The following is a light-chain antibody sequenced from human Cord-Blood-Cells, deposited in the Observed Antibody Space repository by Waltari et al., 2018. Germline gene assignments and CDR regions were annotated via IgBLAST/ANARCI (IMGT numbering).Light chain of an antibody. J-gene: IGLJ2*01. V-gene: IGLV2-23*03. Sequence: QSALTQPAPVSGSPGQSITIPCTGTSSDFGSYNLVPWYQQHPGKAPKLMIYESSKRPSGVSNRFSGSKSGNTASLTISVLQAEDEADYYCCSYAGSSTFVVFGGGTKLTVL. CDR3: CSYAGSSTFVV. CDR1: SSDFGSYNL. CDR2: ESS.